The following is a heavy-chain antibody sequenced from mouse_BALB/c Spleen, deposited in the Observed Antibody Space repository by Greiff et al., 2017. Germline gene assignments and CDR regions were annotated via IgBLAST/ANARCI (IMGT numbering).Heavy chain of an antibody. J-gene: IGHJ4*01. CDR2: IDPANGNT. V-gene: IGHV14-3*02. Sequence: VQLQQSGAELVKPGASVKLSCTASGFNIKDTYMHWVKQRPEQGLEWIGRIDPANGNTKYDPKFQGKATITAYTSSNTAYLQLSSLTSEDTAVYYCARGGGRYAMDYWGQGTSVTVSS. CDR3: ARGGGRYAMDY. CDR1: GFNIKDTY.